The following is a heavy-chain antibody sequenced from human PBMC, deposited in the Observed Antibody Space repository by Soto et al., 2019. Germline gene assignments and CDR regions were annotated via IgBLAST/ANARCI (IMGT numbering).Heavy chain of an antibody. V-gene: IGHV4-61*01. CDR3: ARARRVTMIVVVRAVYFDY. CDR1: GGSVSSGSYY. J-gene: IGHJ4*02. CDR2: IYYSGST. Sequence: SETLSLTCTVSGGSVSSGSYYWSWIRQPPGKGLEWIEYIYYSGSTNYNPSLKSRVTISVDTSKNQFSLKLSSVTAADTAVYYCARARRVTMIVVVRAVYFDYWGQGTLVTVSS. D-gene: IGHD3-22*01.